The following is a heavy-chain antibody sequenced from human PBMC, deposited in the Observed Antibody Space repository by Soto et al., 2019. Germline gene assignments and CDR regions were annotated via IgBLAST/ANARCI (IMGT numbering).Heavy chain of an antibody. Sequence: PGESLKISCKGSGYSFTSYWISWVRQMPGKGLEWMGRIDPSDSYTNYSPSFQGHVTISADKSISTAYLQWSSLKASDTAMYYCARHERAYYAILTGYYVDYWGQGTLVTVSS. D-gene: IGHD3-9*01. CDR3: ARHERAYYAILTGYYVDY. CDR1: GYSFTSYW. V-gene: IGHV5-10-1*01. J-gene: IGHJ4*02. CDR2: IDPSDSYT.